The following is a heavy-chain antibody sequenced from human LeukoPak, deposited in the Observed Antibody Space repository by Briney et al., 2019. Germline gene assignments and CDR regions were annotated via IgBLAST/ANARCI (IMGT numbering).Heavy chain of an antibody. Sequence: SETLSLTCTVSGGSISSSSYYWGWIRQPPGKGLEWIGSIYYSGSTYYNPSLKSRVTISVDTSKNQFSLKLSSVTAADTAVYYCARQDIVATISGEIAYWGQGTLVTVSS. J-gene: IGHJ4*02. CDR1: GGSISSSSYY. V-gene: IGHV4-39*01. CDR3: ARQDIVATISGEIAY. CDR2: IYYSGST. D-gene: IGHD5-12*01.